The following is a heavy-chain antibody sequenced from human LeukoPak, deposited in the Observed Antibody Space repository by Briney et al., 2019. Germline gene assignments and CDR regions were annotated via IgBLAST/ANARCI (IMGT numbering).Heavy chain of an antibody. D-gene: IGHD2-2*01. J-gene: IGHJ1*01. V-gene: IGHV5-51*01. CDR1: GYIFTSYW. CDR2: IYPANSDT. CDR3: ARPACSSTTCYLYFQY. Sequence: GEALNISFKASGYIFTSYWIGWVRQMPGKGLEGMASIYPANSDTRYSPSFQGQVTISDDKSISTAYLQWSSLKASDTAMYYCARPACSSTTCYLYFQYWGQGTLVTVSS.